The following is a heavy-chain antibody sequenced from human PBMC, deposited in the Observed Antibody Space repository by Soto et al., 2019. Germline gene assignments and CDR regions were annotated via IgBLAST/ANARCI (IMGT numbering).Heavy chain of an antibody. CDR3: AKGRERFLEWTKNYYYYGMDV. V-gene: IGHV3-23*01. D-gene: IGHD3-3*01. CDR2: ISGSGGST. CDR1: GFTFSSYA. J-gene: IGHJ6*02. Sequence: GGSLRLSCAASGFTFSSYAMSWVRQAPGKGLEWVSAISGSGGSTYYADSVKGRFTISRDNSKNTLYLQMNSLRAEDTAVYYCAKGRERFLEWTKNYYYYGMDVWGQGTTVTVSS.